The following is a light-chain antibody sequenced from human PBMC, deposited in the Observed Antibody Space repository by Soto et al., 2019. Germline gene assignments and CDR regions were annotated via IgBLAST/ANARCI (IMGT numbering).Light chain of an antibody. Sequence: TLSVSPGERATLSCRASQSVSSNLAWYQQKLGQAPRLLIYGASTRATGIPAMFSGSRSGTEFTLTISSLQSEDFAVYYCQQYNNWPYTFGQGTKLEIK. CDR2: GAS. CDR1: QSVSSN. V-gene: IGKV3-15*01. J-gene: IGKJ2*01. CDR3: QQYNNWPYT.